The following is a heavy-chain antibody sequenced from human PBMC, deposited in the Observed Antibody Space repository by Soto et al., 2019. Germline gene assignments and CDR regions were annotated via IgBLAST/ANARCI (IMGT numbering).Heavy chain of an antibody. D-gene: IGHD4-4*01. CDR3: AREGSLYNDYISNCADY. CDR1: GFTFSSYS. CDR2: ISTTSSYI. J-gene: IGHJ4*02. Sequence: EVQLVESGGGLVKPGGSLRLSCEASGFTFSSYSMIWVRQAPGKRLEWVSSISTTSSYIYYADSVKGRFTISRDNAKNSLYLLMNSLRAEDTAVYYCAREGSLYNDYISNCADYWGQGTLVTVSS. V-gene: IGHV3-21*01.